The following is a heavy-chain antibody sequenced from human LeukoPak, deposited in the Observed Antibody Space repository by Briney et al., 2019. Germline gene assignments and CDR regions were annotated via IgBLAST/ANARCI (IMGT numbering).Heavy chain of an antibody. Sequence: GGSLRLSCAASGFTFRSYSMNWVRQAPGMGLEWVSSISTSSSHIYYADSVEGRFTISRDNAKNSLYLQRNSLRAEDTAVYYCVRAYYGMDVWGQGTTVSVSS. V-gene: IGHV3-21*01. CDR3: VRAYYGMDV. CDR1: GFTFRSYS. CDR2: ISTSSSHI. J-gene: IGHJ6*02.